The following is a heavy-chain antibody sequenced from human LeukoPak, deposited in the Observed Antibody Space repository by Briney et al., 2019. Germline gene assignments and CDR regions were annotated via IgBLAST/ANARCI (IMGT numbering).Heavy chain of an antibody. J-gene: IGHJ4*02. CDR1: EFPFSSYW. V-gene: IGHV3-7*04. CDR3: TRVGYIDEGIDY. CDR2: IKQDGSKK. Sequence: PGGSLRLSCLASEFPFSSYWMTWVRQAPGKGLEWVANIKQDGSKKSYVDSVKGRFTISRDNAKNSLYLQMNSLRAEDTAIYYCTRVGYIDEGIDYWGQGTLVTVSS. D-gene: IGHD5-24*01.